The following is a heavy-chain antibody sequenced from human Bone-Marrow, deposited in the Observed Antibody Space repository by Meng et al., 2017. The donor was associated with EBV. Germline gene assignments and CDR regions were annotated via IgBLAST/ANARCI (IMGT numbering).Heavy chain of an antibody. CDR2: IYRGGNT. CDR1: GFTVSSSY. J-gene: IGHJ4*02. CDR3: ARGEGDY. V-gene: IGHV3-53*01. Sequence: GNLVESGGGVVQPGRSLSLSCAASGFTVSSSYMSWVRQAPGKGLQWVSLIYRGGNTYYADSVKGRFTISRDSSKNTLYLRMSSLRAEDTAVYYCARGEGDYWGQGTLVTVSS.